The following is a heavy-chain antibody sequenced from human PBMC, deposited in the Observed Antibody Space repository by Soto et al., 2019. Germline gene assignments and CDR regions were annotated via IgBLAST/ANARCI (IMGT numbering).Heavy chain of an antibody. V-gene: IGHV3-74*01. J-gene: IGHJ4*01. D-gene: IGHD2-8*01. CDR1: GFTFRSHR. CDR3: ATVYAV. CDR2: IDTDGGGT. Sequence: EVQLVESGGGLVQPGGSLRVSCAASGFTFRSHRIHWVRQAPGKGLEWVSRIDTDGGGTSYADFGKGRFTISTDNAENTVYLQMNGLGDLATAVYYCATVYAVWGHGTLVNVSS.